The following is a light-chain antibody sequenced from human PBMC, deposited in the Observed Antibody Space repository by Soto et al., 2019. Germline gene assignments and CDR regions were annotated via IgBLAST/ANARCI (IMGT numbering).Light chain of an antibody. J-gene: IGKJ4*01. CDR2: GAS. CDR1: QSVSSSY. Sequence: EMVLTQSPGTLSLSLGERATLSCRASQSVSSSYLAWYQQKPGQAPRLRIYGASSRATGIPDRFSGSGSGTDLALTISRPEPEEFAAYYYQQSGLSLTFGGGTEVDIK. V-gene: IGKV3-20*01. CDR3: QQSGLSLT.